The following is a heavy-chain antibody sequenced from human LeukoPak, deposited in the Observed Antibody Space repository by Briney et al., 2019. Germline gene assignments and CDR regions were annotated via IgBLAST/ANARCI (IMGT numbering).Heavy chain of an antibody. V-gene: IGHV3-11*04. CDR2: ISSAGYTV. Sequence: GGSLRLSCAASGFTFSDYYMSWVRQAPGEGLEGISYISSAGYTVDYADSVKGRFTISRDNAKNSLYLQMNSLRAEDTAVYYCACQSNSGWYGYWGQGTLVTVSS. J-gene: IGHJ4*02. D-gene: IGHD6-19*01. CDR1: GFTFSDYY. CDR3: ACQSNSGWYGY.